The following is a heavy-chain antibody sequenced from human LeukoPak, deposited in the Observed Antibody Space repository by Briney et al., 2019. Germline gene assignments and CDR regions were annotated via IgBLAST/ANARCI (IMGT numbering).Heavy chain of an antibody. Sequence: GGSLRLSCAASGFTFSIYWISCGRQAPGGGVECVSNIKQDGSEKYYVDSVKSRFTISRENAKNSLYLQMNSLRAEDTAVYYCARDYNEDTASLFDYWGQGTLVTVSS. CDR3: ARDYNEDTASLFDY. J-gene: IGHJ4*02. D-gene: IGHD5-18*01. V-gene: IGHV3-7*01. CDR1: GFTFSIYW. CDR2: IKQDGSEK.